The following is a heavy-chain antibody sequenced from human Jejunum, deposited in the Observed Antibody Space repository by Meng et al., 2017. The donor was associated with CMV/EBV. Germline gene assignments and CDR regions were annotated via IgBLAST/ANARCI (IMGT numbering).Heavy chain of an antibody. D-gene: IGHD3-3*02. V-gene: IGHV1-8*03. CDR2: MNPNSGYS. Sequence: FSGYDIDWVRQTPGQGLEWRGRMNPNSGYSGYSQEFQGRVTFSRNTAITTAYMELNSLRSDDTAVYYCSRGGPIGIFGVVTQFYFDYWGQGTLVTVSS. CDR1: FSGYD. J-gene: IGHJ4*02. CDR3: SRGGPIGIFGVVTQFYFDY.